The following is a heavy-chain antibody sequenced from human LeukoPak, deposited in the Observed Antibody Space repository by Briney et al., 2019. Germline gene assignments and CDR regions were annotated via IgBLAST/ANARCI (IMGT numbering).Heavy chain of an antibody. CDR1: GYTFTGYY. CDR3: AGSARVGYSYGYPDY. J-gene: IGHJ4*02. CDR2: INPNSGGT. D-gene: IGHD5-18*01. V-gene: IGHV1-2*06. Sequence: ASVKVSCKASGYTFTGYYMHWVRQAPGQGLEWMGRINPNSGGTNYAQKFQGRVTMTRDTSISTAYMELSRLRSDDTAVYYCAGSARVGYSYGYPDYWGQGTLVTVSS.